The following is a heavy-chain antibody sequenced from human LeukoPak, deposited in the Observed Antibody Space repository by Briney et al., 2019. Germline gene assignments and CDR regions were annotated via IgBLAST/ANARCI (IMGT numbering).Heavy chain of an antibody. J-gene: IGHJ6*02. V-gene: IGHV3-11*01. Sequence: GGSLRLSCVASGLNFSDYYMNWIRQSPGKGLEWISYMSSRSGIIYYADSVKGRFTISRDNARNSLYLQMNSLRVDDTAVYYCAGGLLEAQGWLQWLGTVYSMDVWGQGTPVTVSS. CDR3: AGGLLEAQGWLQWLGTVYSMDV. CDR2: MSSRSGII. CDR1: GLNFSDYY. D-gene: IGHD5-24*01.